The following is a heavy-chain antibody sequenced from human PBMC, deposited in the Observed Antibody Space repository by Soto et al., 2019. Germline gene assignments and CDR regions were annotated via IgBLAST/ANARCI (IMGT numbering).Heavy chain of an antibody. J-gene: IGHJ4*02. CDR2: IYHSGST. CDR1: GGSTSSGGYS. V-gene: IGHV4-30-2*01. Sequence: SETLSLTCAVSGGSTSSGGYSWSWIRQPPGKGLEWIGYIYHSGSTYYNPSLKSRVTISVDRSKNQFSLKLSSVTAADTAVYYCARDPTFDYWGQGTLVTVSS. CDR3: ARDPTFDY.